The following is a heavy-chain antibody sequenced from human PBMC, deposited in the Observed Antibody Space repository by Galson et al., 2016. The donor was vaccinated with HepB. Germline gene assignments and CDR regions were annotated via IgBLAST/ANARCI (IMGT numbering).Heavy chain of an antibody. CDR3: ARAGGRSGYFQLRWFDP. V-gene: IGHV3-33*01. CDR2: IWFDGSDK. Sequence: SLRLSCAASGFDFSTYGMNWVRQAPGKGLEWVAVIWFDGSDKYYADTVRGRFTISRDNSENTLYLQMNSLRVEDTAVYYCARAGGRSGYFQLRWFDPWGQGTLVTVSS. J-gene: IGHJ5*02. D-gene: IGHD3-22*01. CDR1: GFDFSTYG.